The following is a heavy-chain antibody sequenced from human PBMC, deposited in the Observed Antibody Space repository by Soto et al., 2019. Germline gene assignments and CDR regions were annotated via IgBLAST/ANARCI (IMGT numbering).Heavy chain of an antibody. CDR2: FDPEDGET. D-gene: IGHD3-10*01. J-gene: IGHJ4*02. CDR3: ATYLPELWFGEFRYYFDY. CDR1: GYTLTELS. Sequence: GASVKVSCKVSGYTLTELSMHWVRQAPGKGLEWMGGFDPEDGETIYAQKFQGRVTMTEDTSTDTAYMELSSLRSEDTAVYYCATYLPELWFGEFRYYFDYWGQGTLVTVSS. V-gene: IGHV1-24*01.